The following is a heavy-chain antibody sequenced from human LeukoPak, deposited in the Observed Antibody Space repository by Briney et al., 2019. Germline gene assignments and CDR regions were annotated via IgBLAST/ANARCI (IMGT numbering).Heavy chain of an antibody. CDR1: GDSVSSSSYY. CDR3: AASYGSGSYWDY. V-gene: IGHV4-39*01. Sequence: SETLSLTCTVSGDSVSSSSYYWGWIRQPPGKGLEWIGSIYYTESIYYNPSLKSRVTISVDTSKNQLSLKLSSVTAAASAVYYCAASYGSGSYWDYWGQGTLVTVSS. J-gene: IGHJ4*02. CDR2: IYYTESI. D-gene: IGHD3-10*01.